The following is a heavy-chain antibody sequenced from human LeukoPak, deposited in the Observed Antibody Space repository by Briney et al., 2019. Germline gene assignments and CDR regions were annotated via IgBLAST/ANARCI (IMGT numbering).Heavy chain of an antibody. CDR1: GFTYSSYG. V-gene: IGHV3-30*18. CDR3: AKDQHIVVVTAILDY. J-gene: IGHJ4*02. Sequence: PGRSLRLSCAASGFTYSSYGMHWVRQAPGKGLEWVAVISYDGSNKYYADSVKGRFTISRDNSKNTLYLQMNSLRAEDTAVYYCAKDQHIVVVTAILDYWGQGTLVTVSS. D-gene: IGHD2-21*02. CDR2: ISYDGSNK.